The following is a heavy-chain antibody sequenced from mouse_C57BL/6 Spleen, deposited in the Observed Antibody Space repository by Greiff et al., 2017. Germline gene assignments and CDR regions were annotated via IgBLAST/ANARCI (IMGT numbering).Heavy chain of an antibody. CDR3: ASEDSSGYPFAY. Sequence: DVKLQESGPGLVKPSQSLSLTCSVTGYSITSGYYWNWIRQFPGNTLEWMGYISYDGSNNYNPSLKNRISITRDTSKNQFFLKLNSVTTEDTATYYCASEDSSGYPFAYWGQGTLVTVSA. D-gene: IGHD3-2*02. V-gene: IGHV3-6*01. CDR2: ISYDGSN. CDR1: GYSITSGYY. J-gene: IGHJ3*01.